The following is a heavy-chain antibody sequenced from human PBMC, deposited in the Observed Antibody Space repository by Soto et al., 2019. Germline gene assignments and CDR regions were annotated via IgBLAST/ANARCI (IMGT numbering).Heavy chain of an antibody. V-gene: IGHV3-9*01. J-gene: IGHJ6*02. D-gene: IGHD2-8*01. Sequence: GGSLRLSCAASGFTFDDYAMHWVRQAPGKGLEWGSGVYWNSDSIGYADSVKGRFTISRDNAKNSLYLQMNSLRAEDTAVYYFEKGIRIMTFCGVDVWGQGTTVTVSS. CDR2: VYWNSDSI. CDR1: GFTFDDYA. CDR3: EKGIRIMTFCGVDV.